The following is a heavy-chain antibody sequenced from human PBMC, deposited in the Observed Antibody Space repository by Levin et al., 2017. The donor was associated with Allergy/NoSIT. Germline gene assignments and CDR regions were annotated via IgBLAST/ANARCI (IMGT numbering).Heavy chain of an antibody. Sequence: LSLTCAASGFTFSTSWMGWVRQAPGKGLKCVAIIKQDGSEKYYVDSVKGRFTISRDNAKNSLDLQMNGLIPADTAVYYCARDYWRSYDYWGQGTVVTVTS. CDR3: ARDYWRSYDY. D-gene: IGHD2-8*02. CDR1: GFTFSTSW. CDR2: IKQDGSEK. V-gene: IGHV3-7*01. J-gene: IGHJ4*02.